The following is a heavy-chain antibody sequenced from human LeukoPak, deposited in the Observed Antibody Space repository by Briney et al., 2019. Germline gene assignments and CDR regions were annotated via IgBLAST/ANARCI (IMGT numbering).Heavy chain of an antibody. CDR3: AKEGDDDYLDY. J-gene: IGHJ4*02. Sequence: GGSLRLSCAASGFTFNNYAMTWVRQAPGKGLEWVSAISGSGGSTYYADSVKGRFTISRDNSKNTLYLQMNSLRPEDTAVYYCAKEGDDDYLDYWGQGTLVTVSS. CDR1: GFTFNNYA. V-gene: IGHV3-23*01. CDR2: ISGSGGST. D-gene: IGHD1-26*01.